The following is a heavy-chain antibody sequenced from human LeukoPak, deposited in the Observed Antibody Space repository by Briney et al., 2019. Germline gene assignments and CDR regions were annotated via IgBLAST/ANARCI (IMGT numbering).Heavy chain of an antibody. CDR2: INHSGST. J-gene: IGHJ3*02. D-gene: IGHD3-9*01. CDR1: GGSFSGYY. CDR3: ARGGTLRYFDWLSDAFDI. V-gene: IGHV4-34*01. Sequence: SGTLSLTCAVYGGSFSGYYWSWVRQPPGKGLEWIWEINHSGSTNYNPSLKSRVTISVDTTKNQFSLKLSSVNAADTAVYYCARGGTLRYFDWLSDAFDIWGQGTMVTASS.